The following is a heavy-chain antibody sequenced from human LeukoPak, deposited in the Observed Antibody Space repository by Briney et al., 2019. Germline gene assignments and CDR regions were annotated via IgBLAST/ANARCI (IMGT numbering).Heavy chain of an antibody. CDR3: AKAPYYSDSSGYYSAY. J-gene: IGHJ4*02. Sequence: GGSLRLSCAASGFTFSSYAMSWVRQAPGKGLEWVSAIGGSGGSTYYADSVKGRFTISRDNSKNTLYLQMNSLRAEDTAVYYCAKAPYYSDSSGYYSAYWGQGTLVTVSS. D-gene: IGHD3-22*01. CDR1: GFTFSSYA. V-gene: IGHV3-23*01. CDR2: IGGSGGST.